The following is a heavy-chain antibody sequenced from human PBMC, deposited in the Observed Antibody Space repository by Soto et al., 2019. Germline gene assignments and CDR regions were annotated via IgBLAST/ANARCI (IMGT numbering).Heavy chain of an antibody. D-gene: IGHD3-10*01. CDR3: ARKVSGSTGRPDLWYFDL. CDR1: GFTSSGYA. Sequence: EVQLLDSGGGLVQPGGSLRLSCAASGFTSSGYALTWVRQAPGKGLEWVSAIRGGGDATFYADSVKGRFTISRDNSKNTLYLQMTILRAEDTAVYYCARKVSGSTGRPDLWYFDLWGRGTLVTVSS. CDR2: IRGGGDAT. V-gene: IGHV3-23*01. J-gene: IGHJ2*01.